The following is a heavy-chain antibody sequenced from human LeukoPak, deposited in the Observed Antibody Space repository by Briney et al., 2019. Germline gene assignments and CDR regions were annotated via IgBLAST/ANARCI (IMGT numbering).Heavy chain of an antibody. Sequence: SETLPLTCAVFGGSFSGYYWSWLRQPPGKGLEWIGEINHSGSTNYDPSLKSRVSISVDTSKNQFSLKLSSVTAADTAVYYCASRIRSYYGSGRKNWFDPWGQGTLVTVSS. CDR1: GGSFSGYY. J-gene: IGHJ5*02. CDR2: INHSGST. CDR3: ASRIRSYYGSGRKNWFDP. D-gene: IGHD3-10*01. V-gene: IGHV4-34*01.